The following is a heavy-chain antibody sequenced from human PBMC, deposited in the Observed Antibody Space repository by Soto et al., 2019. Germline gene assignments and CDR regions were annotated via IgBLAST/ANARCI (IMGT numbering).Heavy chain of an antibody. CDR2: VYHTGST. J-gene: IGHJ5*01. V-gene: IGHV4-30-4*01. D-gene: IGHD2-8*02. CDR1: GSSISGDYY. Sequence: SETLSLTCTVSGSSISGDYYWNWIRQAPGKGLEWIGYVYHTGSTSHNPSLESRGSISVDTSNNQFSLKLSSVTSAETAVYFCARKPYYFTGKRTDSRGQRIPVTVAS. CDR3: ARKPYYFTGKRTDS.